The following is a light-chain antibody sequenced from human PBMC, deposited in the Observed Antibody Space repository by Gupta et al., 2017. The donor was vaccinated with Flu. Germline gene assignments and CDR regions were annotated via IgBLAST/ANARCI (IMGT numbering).Light chain of an antibody. J-gene: IGKJ4*01. Sequence: DIQMTQSPSSLSASVGDRATITCRATQNIGSFLNWYQQIPGKAPRLLIYGASSLRSGVPLRFSGRGSGTDFTLTISSLQPEDFATYYCQESYNTPRLSFGGGTKVEMK. CDR3: QESYNTPRLS. CDR2: GAS. V-gene: IGKV1-39*01. CDR1: QNIGSF.